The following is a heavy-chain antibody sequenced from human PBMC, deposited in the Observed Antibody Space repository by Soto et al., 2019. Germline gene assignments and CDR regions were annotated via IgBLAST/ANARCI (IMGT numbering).Heavy chain of an antibody. V-gene: IGHV4-39*01. Sequence: SDTLXLTCTVTSGSTNSTIYSWEWIGHHPRKGLEWNGSTYYSGSNYYNPSLKSRVTKSVDTSKNQHSHTLPPVSAAVTAVYYCARQFLGVTCQWFVPWGQGTVVTV. CDR1: SGSTNSTIYS. CDR3: ARQFLGVTCQWFVP. J-gene: IGHJ5*02. CDR2: TYYSGSN. D-gene: IGHD3-3*01.